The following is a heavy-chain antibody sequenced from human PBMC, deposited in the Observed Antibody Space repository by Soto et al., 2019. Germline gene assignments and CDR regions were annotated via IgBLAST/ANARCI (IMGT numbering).Heavy chain of an antibody. D-gene: IGHD3-10*01. J-gene: IGHJ4*02. V-gene: IGHV1-3*01. CDR1: GYTFTSYA. CDR2: INAGNGNT. CDR3: AYAVVRGVINDY. Sequence: QVQLVQSGAEVKKPGASVKVSCKASGYTFTSYAMHWVRQAPGQRLEWMGWINAGNGNTKYSQKFQGRVTITRDTSASTAYMELSSLRSEDTAVYYCAYAVVRGVINDYWGLGALVTVSS.